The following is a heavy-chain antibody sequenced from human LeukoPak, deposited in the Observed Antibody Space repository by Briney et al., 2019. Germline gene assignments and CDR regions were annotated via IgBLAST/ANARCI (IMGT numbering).Heavy chain of an antibody. J-gene: IGHJ5*02. D-gene: IGHD3-10*01. CDR3: ARGPYYGSGSYHRKGWFDP. V-gene: IGHV4-34*01. CDR2: INHSGST. CDR1: GGSFSGYY. Sequence: SETLSLTCAVYGGSFSGYYWSWIRQPPGNGLEWIGEINHSGSTNYNPSLKSRVTISVDTSKNQFSLKLSSVTAADTAVYYCARGPYYGSGSYHRKGWFDPWGQGTLVTVSS.